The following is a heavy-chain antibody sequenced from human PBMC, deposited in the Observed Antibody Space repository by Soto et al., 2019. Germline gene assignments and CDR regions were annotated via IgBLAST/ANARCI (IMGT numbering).Heavy chain of an antibody. D-gene: IGHD3-22*01. V-gene: IGHV3-33*01. CDR3: ARGAYYDSSGSFAY. CDR2: TWYDGSNK. Sequence: QVQLVESGGDVVQPGRSLRLSCAASGFTFSSYCMHWVRQAPGKGLEWVAVTWYDGSNKYYADSVKGRFTISRDNSKNTLYLQMNSLRVEDTAVYYCARGAYYDSSGSFAYWGQGTLVTVSS. J-gene: IGHJ4*02. CDR1: GFTFSSYC.